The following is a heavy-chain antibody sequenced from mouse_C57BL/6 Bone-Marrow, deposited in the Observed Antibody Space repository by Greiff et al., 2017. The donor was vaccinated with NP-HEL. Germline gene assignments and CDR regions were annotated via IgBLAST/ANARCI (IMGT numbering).Heavy chain of an antibody. D-gene: IGHD2-3*01. CDR3: ARENGYDYFDY. CDR2: IYPGDGDT. Sequence: QVQLQQSGPELVKPGASVKISCKASGYAFSSSWMNWVKQRPGKGLEWIGRIYPGDGDTNYNGKFKGKATLTADKSSSTAYMQLSSLTSEDSAVYFCARENGYDYFDYRGQGTTLTVSS. V-gene: IGHV1-82*01. CDR1: GYAFSSSW. J-gene: IGHJ2*01.